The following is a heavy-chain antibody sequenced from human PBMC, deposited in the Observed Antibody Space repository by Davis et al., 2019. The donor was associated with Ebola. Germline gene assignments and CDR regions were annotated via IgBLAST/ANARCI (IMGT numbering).Heavy chain of an antibody. CDR2: INPILGAA. V-gene: IGHV1-69*08. CDR1: GYTFGDYY. J-gene: IGHJ4*02. D-gene: IGHD5-12*01. Sequence: SVKVSCKASGYTFGDYYIHWVRQAPGQGLEWMGRINPILGAADYAPTFQGRVTITADKSTVTAYLKLSSLTSEDTAVYYCSEQGFSGYTYFDSWGQGTLVTVSS. CDR3: SEQGFSGYTYFDS.